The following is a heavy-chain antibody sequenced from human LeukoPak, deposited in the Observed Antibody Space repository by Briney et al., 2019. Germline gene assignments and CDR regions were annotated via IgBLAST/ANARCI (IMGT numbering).Heavy chain of an antibody. CDR1: GFTFSAYA. J-gene: IGHJ4*02. V-gene: IGHV3-23*05. D-gene: IGHD4-17*01. CDR3: AKATVTHLIDY. Sequence: GGSLRLSCEASGFTFSAYAMTWVRQAPGQGLEWVSSIGSDNKPHYSESVKGRFAISRDNSKNTLYLQMNSLGAEDTAVYYCAKATVTHLIDYWGQGTLVTVSS. CDR2: IGSDNKP.